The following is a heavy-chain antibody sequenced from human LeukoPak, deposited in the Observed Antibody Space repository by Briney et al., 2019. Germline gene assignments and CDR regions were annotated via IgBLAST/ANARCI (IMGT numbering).Heavy chain of an antibody. Sequence: GGSLRLSCAASGFTFSNAWMSWVRQAPGKGLEWVGRIKSKAAGGTTDYAAPVQGRFTISRDDSENTLYLQMNSLKTEDAAVYYCIVGGSYYTYWGQGTLVTVSP. CDR2: IKSKAAGGTT. CDR3: IVGGSYYTY. V-gene: IGHV3-15*01. CDR1: GFTFSNAW. D-gene: IGHD3-10*01. J-gene: IGHJ4*02.